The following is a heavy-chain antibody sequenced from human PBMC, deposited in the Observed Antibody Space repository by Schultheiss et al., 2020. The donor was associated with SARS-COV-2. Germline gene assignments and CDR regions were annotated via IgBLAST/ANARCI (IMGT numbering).Heavy chain of an antibody. Sequence: GGSLRLSCATSGFTFSDYYMYWVRQTPEKRLEWVAYISNGGGSTYYPDTVKGRFTISRDNAKNTLYLQMNSLRAEDTALYYCAKDMTGGSYFDAFDIWGQGTMVTVSS. J-gene: IGHJ3*02. CDR2: ISNGGGST. CDR3: AKDMTGGSYFDAFDI. CDR1: GFTFSDYY. V-gene: IGHV3-11*01. D-gene: IGHD1-26*01.